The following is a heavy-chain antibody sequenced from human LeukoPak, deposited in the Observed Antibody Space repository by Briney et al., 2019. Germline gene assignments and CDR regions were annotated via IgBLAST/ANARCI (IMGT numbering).Heavy chain of an antibody. CDR3: ARPRRIAARRGPYYGSGSDKYYFDY. CDR1: GYTFTSYD. Sequence: ASVNVSCKASGYTFTSYDINWVREATGQGLAWMGWMNPNSGNTGYAQKFQGRVTMTRNTSISTAYMELSSLRSEDTAVYYCARPRRIAARRGPYYGSGSDKYYFDYWGQGTLVTVSS. V-gene: IGHV1-8*01. CDR2: MNPNSGNT. D-gene: IGHD3-10*01. J-gene: IGHJ4*02.